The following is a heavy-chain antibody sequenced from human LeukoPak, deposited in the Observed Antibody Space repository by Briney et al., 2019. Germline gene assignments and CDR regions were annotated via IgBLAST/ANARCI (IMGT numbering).Heavy chain of an antibody. Sequence: PGGSLRLSCAASGFTFSSYGMHWVRQAPGKRLDWVAVISYDGSNKYYADSVKGRFTISRDNSKNTLYLQMNSLRAEDTAVYYCAKDRLSYILTGFCVDYWGQGTLVTVSS. CDR3: AKDRLSYILTGFCVDY. D-gene: IGHD3-9*01. CDR2: ISYDGSNK. V-gene: IGHV3-30*18. J-gene: IGHJ4*02. CDR1: GFTFSSYG.